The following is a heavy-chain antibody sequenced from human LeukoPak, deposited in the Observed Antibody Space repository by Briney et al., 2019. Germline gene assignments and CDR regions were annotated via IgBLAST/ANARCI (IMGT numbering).Heavy chain of an antibody. J-gene: IGHJ5*02. CDR2: INPNIGGT. CDR3: ARGGYSSGWYEFGWFDP. V-gene: IGHV1-2*02. Sequence: ASVKVSCNASGYTFTDYYMHWVRQAPGQGLEWMGWINPNIGGTNYAQKFQGRVTMTRDTSISTVYMEVSRLRSDDTAVYYCARGGYSSGWYEFGWFDPWGQGTLVTVSS. CDR1: GYTFTDYY. D-gene: IGHD6-19*01.